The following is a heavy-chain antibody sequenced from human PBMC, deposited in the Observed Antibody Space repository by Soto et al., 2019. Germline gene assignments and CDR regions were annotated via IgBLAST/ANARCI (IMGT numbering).Heavy chain of an antibody. CDR2: IYYSGST. Sequence: PSETVSLTCTVSGGSVSSGSYYWSWIRQPPGKGLEWIGYIYYSGSTNYNPSLKSRVTISVDTSKNQFSLKLSSVTAADTAVYYCARVALWFGERNFDYWGQGTLVTVSS. V-gene: IGHV4-61*01. CDR1: GGSVSSGSYY. CDR3: ARVALWFGERNFDY. D-gene: IGHD3-10*01. J-gene: IGHJ4*02.